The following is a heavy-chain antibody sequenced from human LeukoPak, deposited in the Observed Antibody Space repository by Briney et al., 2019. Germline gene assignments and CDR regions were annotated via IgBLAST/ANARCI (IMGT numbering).Heavy chain of an antibody. Sequence: GGSLRLSCEASGFEFGNYYVNWIRQAPGKGLEWLSYISGRGHKILYSDSVEGRFTISRDNAQNLLYLHMTNLRVDDSGIYYCARDLNVGMDVWGRGTTVTVAS. V-gene: IGHV3-11*01. CDR1: GFEFGNYY. CDR2: ISGRGHKI. J-gene: IGHJ6*02. CDR3: ARDLNVGMDV.